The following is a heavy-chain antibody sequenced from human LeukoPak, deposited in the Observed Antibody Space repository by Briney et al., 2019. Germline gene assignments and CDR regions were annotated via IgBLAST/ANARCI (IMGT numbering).Heavy chain of an antibody. V-gene: IGHV1-2*02. CDR3: ARDLLGYVAAGY. CDR1: GYTFTGYY. J-gene: IGHJ4*02. CDR2: INPNSGGT. D-gene: IGHD6-13*01. Sequence: ASVKVSCKASGYTFTGYYMHWVRQAPGQGLEWMGWINPNSGGTNYAQKFQGRVTMTRDTSISTAYMELSRLRSDDTAVYYCARDLLGYVAAGYWGQGTLVTVSS.